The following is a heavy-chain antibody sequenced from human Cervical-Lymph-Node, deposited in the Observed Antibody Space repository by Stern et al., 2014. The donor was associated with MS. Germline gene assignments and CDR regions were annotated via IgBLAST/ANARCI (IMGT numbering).Heavy chain of an antibody. V-gene: IGHV4-31*03. J-gene: IGHJ6*02. CDR3: ARELSGMYGMDV. CDR2: SYVSVST. Sequence: QVQLQESGPGLVKPSQTLSLTCTVSGGSINNGDYYWSWVRQHPGKGMEWLWSSYVSVSTYFNPSLNVRRTISVDTSKSHFSLKLTSVTAADTAVYYCARELSGMYGMDVWGQGTTVTVSS. CDR1: GGSINNGDYY. D-gene: IGHD1-1*01.